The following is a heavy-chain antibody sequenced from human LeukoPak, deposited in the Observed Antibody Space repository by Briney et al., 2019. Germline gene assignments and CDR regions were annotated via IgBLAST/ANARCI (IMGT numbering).Heavy chain of an antibody. D-gene: IGHD6-13*01. CDR1: GFTFSSYA. CDR2: ISGSGGST. J-gene: IGHJ4*02. Sequence: GGSLRLSCAASGFTFSSYAMSWVRQAPGKGLEWVSAISGSGGSTYYADSVKGRFTISRDNSKNTLYLQMNSLRAEDTAVYYCAKDTIAPAGTAVGDFDYWGQGTLVTVSS. CDR3: AKDTIAPAGTAVGDFDY. V-gene: IGHV3-23*01.